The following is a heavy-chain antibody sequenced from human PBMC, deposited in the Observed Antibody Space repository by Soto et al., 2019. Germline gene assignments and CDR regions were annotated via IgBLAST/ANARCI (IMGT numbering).Heavy chain of an antibody. CDR1: GFTFSNYA. CDR2: ISGSGDST. D-gene: IGHD7-27*01. J-gene: IGHJ4*02. CDR3: ATGRQMGY. V-gene: IGHV3-23*01. Sequence: ELQLLESGGDLVQPGGSLRLSCAASGFTFSNYAMTWVRQAPGKGLEWVSTISGSGDSTYYADSVKGRFTISRDNSKNTLYLQMNSLRADDTAVYYCATGRQMGYWGQGTQVIVSS.